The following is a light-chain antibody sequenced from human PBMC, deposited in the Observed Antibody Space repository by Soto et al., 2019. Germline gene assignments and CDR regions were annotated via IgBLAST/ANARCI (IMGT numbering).Light chain of an antibody. Sequence: IQMTQSPSTLSASVGDRVTITCRASQSLSSWLAWYQQKPGRAPKLLIYKASSLESGVPSRFSGSGSGTEFTLTISSLQPDDFATYYGLQYNSYPWAVGQGTKVEIK. CDR1: QSLSSW. J-gene: IGKJ1*01. CDR3: LQYNSYPWA. CDR2: KAS. V-gene: IGKV1-5*03.